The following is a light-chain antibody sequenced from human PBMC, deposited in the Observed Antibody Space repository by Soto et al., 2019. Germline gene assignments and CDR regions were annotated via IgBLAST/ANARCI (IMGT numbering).Light chain of an antibody. CDR2: KAS. CDR1: QSISSR. V-gene: IGKV1-5*03. CDR3: QQYNSYPWT. J-gene: IGKJ1*01. Sequence: DIQMTQSPSTLSASVGDRVTITCRASQSISSRLAWYQQKPGKAPKLLIYKASSLESGVPSRFSGRGSGTEFTLTISSLQPDDFAAYYCQQYNSYPWTFGQGNKVEIK.